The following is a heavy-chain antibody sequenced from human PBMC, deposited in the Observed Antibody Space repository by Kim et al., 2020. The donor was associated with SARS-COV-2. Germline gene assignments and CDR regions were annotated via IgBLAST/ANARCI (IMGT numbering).Heavy chain of an antibody. D-gene: IGHD6-13*01. CDR1: GGSFSGYY. Sequence: SETLSLTCAVYGGSFSGYYWSWIRQPPGKGLEWIGEINHSGSTNYNPSLKSRVTISVDTSKNQFSLKLSSVTAADTAVYYCAREGLGIAAAVGPIDYWGQGTLVTVSS. J-gene: IGHJ4*02. CDR2: INHSGST. CDR3: AREGLGIAAAVGPIDY. V-gene: IGHV4-34*01.